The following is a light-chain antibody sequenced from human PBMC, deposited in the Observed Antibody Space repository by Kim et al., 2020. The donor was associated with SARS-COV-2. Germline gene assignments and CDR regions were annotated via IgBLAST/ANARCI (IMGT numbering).Light chain of an antibody. CDR1: SGSIGSNF. V-gene: IGLV6-57*04. J-gene: IGLJ3*02. CDR2: EDS. CDR3: QSYDISDNGV. Sequence: NFMLTQPHSVSESPGKTVTISCTRSSGSIGSNFVQWYQQRPGSAPTTVIFEDSQRPSGVPDRFSGSIDSSSNSASLTISGLKTEDEADYYCQSYDISDNGVFGGGTQLTVL.